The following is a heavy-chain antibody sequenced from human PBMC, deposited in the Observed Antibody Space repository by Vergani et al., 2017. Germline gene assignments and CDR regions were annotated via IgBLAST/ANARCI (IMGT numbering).Heavy chain of an antibody. Sequence: QVQLVESGGGVVQPGGSLRLSCAASGCTFRSYGIHWVRQAPGKGLEWVAFIQYDAGNKYYADSVKGRFTISRDNSKNTLYLQMNSLRAEDTAVYYCAKDFAHFLTGLSPFGYFDYWGQGILVTVSS. D-gene: IGHD3/OR15-3a*01. CDR2: IQYDAGNK. CDR3: AKDFAHFLTGLSPFGYFDY. V-gene: IGHV3-30*02. J-gene: IGHJ4*02. CDR1: GCTFRSYG.